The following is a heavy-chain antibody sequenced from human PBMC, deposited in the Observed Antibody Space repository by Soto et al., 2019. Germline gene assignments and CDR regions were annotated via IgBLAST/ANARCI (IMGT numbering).Heavy chain of an antibody. V-gene: IGHV1-46*01. D-gene: IGHD3-16*01. CDR1: GDSVSNYY. J-gene: IGHJ6*02. CDR3: AKGRGGKTVANFGMDV. CDR2: ISPFGGAT. Sequence: ASVQVSCKASGDSVSNYYLHWVRQAPGQGFEWLGVISPFGGATAYAQSFKGRVTVTMDKSSTTFYLELSSLRSDDTAVYYCAKGRGGKTVANFGMDVWGQGVTVTVSS.